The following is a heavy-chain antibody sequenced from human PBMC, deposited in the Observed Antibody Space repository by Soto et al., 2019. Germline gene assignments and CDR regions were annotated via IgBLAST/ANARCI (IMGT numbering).Heavy chain of an antibody. CDR2: IIPIFNST. CDR1: GSRFSNYV. D-gene: IGHD2-2*02. J-gene: IGHJ4*02. V-gene: IGHV1-69*06. Sequence: SVKVSCKVSGSRFSNYVISWVRQAPGHGLEWLGRIIPIFNSTKYAQSFQGRVTITADKSTSTASLELSSLRSVDTAVYYCAREGRGKKAGYNGLVSLGYWGQGTLVTVSS. CDR3: AREGRGKKAGYNGLVSLGY.